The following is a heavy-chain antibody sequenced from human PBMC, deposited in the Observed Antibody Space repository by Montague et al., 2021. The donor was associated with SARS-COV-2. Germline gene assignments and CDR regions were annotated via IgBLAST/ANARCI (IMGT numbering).Heavy chain of an antibody. CDR2: XDWDDDK. CDR1: GFSLSTSGMC. CDR3: ARISYDILTGYYYGMDV. J-gene: IGHJ6*02. D-gene: IGHD3-9*01. Sequence: PALVKPTQTLTLTCTFSGFSLSTSGMCVSWIRQPPGKALEWLALXDWDDDKYYSTSLKTRLTISKDTSKNQVVLTMTNMDPVDTATYYCARISYDILTGYYYGMDVCGQGTTVTVSS. V-gene: IGHV2-70*01.